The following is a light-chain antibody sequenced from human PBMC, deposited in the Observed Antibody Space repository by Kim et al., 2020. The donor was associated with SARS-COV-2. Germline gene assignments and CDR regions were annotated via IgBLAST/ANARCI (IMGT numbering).Light chain of an antibody. CDR3: QAWDSTTAHWV. Sequence: YELTQPPSVSVSPGQTASITCSGNRLGDNYVCWYQQKPGQSPVFVMYQDNKRPSGIPERFSGSNSGNTATLTISETQAMDEADYYCQAWDSTTAHWVFGGGTQLTVL. CDR1: RLGDNY. V-gene: IGLV3-1*01. J-gene: IGLJ3*02. CDR2: QDN.